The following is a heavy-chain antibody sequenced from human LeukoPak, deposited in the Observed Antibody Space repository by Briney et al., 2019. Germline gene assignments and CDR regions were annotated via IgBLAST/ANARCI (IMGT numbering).Heavy chain of an antibody. CDR1: GFTFISYA. CDR2: ISYDGSNK. J-gene: IGHJ3*02. Sequence: PGGSLRLSCAASGFTFISYAMHWVRQAPGKGLEWVAVISYDGSNKYYADSVKGRFTISRDNSKNTLYLQMNSLRAEDTAVYYCARAKVRPLTTGAFDIWGQGTMVTVSS. D-gene: IGHD4-17*01. CDR3: ARAKVRPLTTGAFDI. V-gene: IGHV3-30*04.